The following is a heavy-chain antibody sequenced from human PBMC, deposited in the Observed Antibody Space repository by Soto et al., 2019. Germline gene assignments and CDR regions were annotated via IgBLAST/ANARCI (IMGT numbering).Heavy chain of an antibody. CDR3: ARPHYDSNTFYSFFDY. D-gene: IGHD3-22*01. V-gene: IGHV4-34*12. CDR1: GESFSGYY. J-gene: IGHJ4*02. Sequence: SETLSLTCDVSGESFSGYYWSWIRQPPGKGLEWIGQIFHGGGTNYSPSLKGRVTISVDTSKNQFSLELTSVTAADTAVYYCARPHYDSNTFYSFFDYWGQGTLVTVSS. CDR2: IFHGGGT.